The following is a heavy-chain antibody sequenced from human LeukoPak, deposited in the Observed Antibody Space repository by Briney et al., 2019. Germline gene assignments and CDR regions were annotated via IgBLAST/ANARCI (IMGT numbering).Heavy chain of an antibody. CDR3: ARDRGYSSGWYDDY. CDR2: INPNSGGT. Sequence: SVKVSCKASGYTFTGYYMHWVRQAPGQGLEWMGRINPNSGGTNYAQKFQGRVTMTRDTSISTAYMELSRLRSDDTAVYYCARDRGYSSGWYDDYWGQGTLVTVSS. CDR1: GYTFTGYY. J-gene: IGHJ4*02. V-gene: IGHV1-2*06. D-gene: IGHD6-19*01.